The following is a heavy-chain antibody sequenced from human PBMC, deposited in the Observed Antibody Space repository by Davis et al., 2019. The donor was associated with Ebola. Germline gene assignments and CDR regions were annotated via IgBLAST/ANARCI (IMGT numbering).Heavy chain of an antibody. CDR2: ISDSGYSP. CDR3: PKDFGSGSYYSYYRYFGMEV. V-gene: IGHV3-23*01. D-gene: IGHD3-10*01. J-gene: IGHJ6*02. Sequence: PGGSLRLSCAASGFTLSNYAMNWVRQAPGKGLEWVSSISDSGYSPNYAGSVKGRFTISRDNSKNTLYLQMNSLSAEDTAVYYCPKDFGSGSYYSYYRYFGMEVWGQGTTVTVSS. CDR1: GFTLSNYA.